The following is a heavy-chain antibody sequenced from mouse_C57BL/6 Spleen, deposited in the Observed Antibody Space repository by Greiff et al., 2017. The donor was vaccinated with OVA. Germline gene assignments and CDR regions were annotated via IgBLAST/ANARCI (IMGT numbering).Heavy chain of an antibody. CDR1: GYTFTSYW. J-gene: IGHJ2*01. V-gene: IGHV1-61*01. CDR3: ARTPYGNYYFDY. Sequence: QVQLQQSGAELVRPGSSVKLSCKASGYTFTSYWMDWVKQRPGQGLEWIGNIYPSDSETHYNQKFKDKATLTVDKSSSTAYMQLSSLTSEDSAVYYCARTPYGNYYFDYWGQGTTLTVSS. CDR2: IYPSDSET. D-gene: IGHD2-1*01.